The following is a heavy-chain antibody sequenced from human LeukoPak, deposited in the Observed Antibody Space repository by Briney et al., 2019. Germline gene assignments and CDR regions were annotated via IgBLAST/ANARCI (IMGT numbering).Heavy chain of an antibody. D-gene: IGHD6-19*01. CDR2: ISYDGSNK. Sequence: PGGSLRLSCAASGYTFSSYAMHWVRQAPGKGLEWVAVISYDGSNKYYADSVKGRFTISTDNSKNTLYLQMNSLRAEDTAVYYCARDLRRARCPYSSGWYDYWGQGTLVTVSS. J-gene: IGHJ4*02. CDR1: GYTFSSYA. V-gene: IGHV3-30-3*01. CDR3: ARDLRRARCPYSSGWYDY.